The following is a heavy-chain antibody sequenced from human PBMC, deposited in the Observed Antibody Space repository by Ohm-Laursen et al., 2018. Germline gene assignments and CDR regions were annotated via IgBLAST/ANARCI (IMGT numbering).Heavy chain of an antibody. Sequence: SLRLSCAASGFTFSNYWMTWVRQAPGKGLEWVANINEGGGRKLYIDSVEGRFTISRDNGQSSLYLQMNSLRAEDAAVYYCGRDLGTSAAGTVGYFDSWGQGILVTVSS. D-gene: IGHD6-25*01. CDR1: GFTFSNYW. V-gene: IGHV3-7*01. CDR3: GRDLGTSAAGTVGYFDS. J-gene: IGHJ4*02. CDR2: INEGGGRK.